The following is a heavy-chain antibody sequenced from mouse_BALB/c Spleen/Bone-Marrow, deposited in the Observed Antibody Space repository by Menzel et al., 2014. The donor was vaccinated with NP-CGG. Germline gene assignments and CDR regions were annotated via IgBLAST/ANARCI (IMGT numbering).Heavy chain of an antibody. CDR2: INPGSGST. J-gene: IGHJ2*01. CDR1: GYAFTDYL. V-gene: IGHV1-54*01. CDR3: ARYDGYFDY. Sequence: VQLQQSGAELVRPGTSVKVSCKASGYAFTDYLMEWLKQRPGQGLEWIGVINPGSGSTNYNEKFQDKATLTADKSSSXXXMQLSSLTSDDSAVYFCARYDGYFDYWGQGTILTVSS. D-gene: IGHD2-3*01.